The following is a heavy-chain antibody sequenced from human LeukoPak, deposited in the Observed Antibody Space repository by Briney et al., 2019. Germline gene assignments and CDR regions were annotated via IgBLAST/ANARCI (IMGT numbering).Heavy chain of an antibody. CDR3: ACWTRGVNSPYFDY. V-gene: IGHV1-18*01. CDR1: GYTFTSYG. J-gene: IGHJ4*02. CDR2: ISAYNGNT. D-gene: IGHD4-23*01. Sequence: GASVKVSCKASGYTFTSYGISWVREAPGQGLEWMGWISAYNGNTNYAQKLQGRVTMTTDTSTSTAYMELRSLRSDDTAVYYCACWTRGVNSPYFDYWGQGTLVTVSS.